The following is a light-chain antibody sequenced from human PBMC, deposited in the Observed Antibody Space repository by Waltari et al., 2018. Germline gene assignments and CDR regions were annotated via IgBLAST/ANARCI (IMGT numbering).Light chain of an antibody. Sequence: DIVMTQSPLSLHVTPGEPASIPCRSSQSLLYSNGYNYLDWYLQKPGQSPQLWIYLGSNRASGVPDRFSGSGSGTDFTLKISRVEAEDVGVYYCMQAVQTPLTFGGGTKVEIK. V-gene: IGKV2-28*01. CDR2: LGS. CDR3: MQAVQTPLT. J-gene: IGKJ4*01. CDR1: QSLLYSNGYNY.